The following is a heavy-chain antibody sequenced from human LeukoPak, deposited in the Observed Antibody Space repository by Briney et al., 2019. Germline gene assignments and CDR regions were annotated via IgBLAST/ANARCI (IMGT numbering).Heavy chain of an antibody. D-gene: IGHD6-19*01. V-gene: IGHV4-59*01. J-gene: IGHJ6*03. CDR3: ARDSVVGDYYYYMDV. CDR1: GGSISRYY. Sequence: PSETLSLTCTVSGGSISRYYWSLMRQPPGKGLEWIGYIYYSGSTNYNPSLKSRVTISVDTSKNQFSLKLSSVTAADTAVYYCARDSVVGDYYYYMDVWGKGTTVTVSS. CDR2: IYYSGST.